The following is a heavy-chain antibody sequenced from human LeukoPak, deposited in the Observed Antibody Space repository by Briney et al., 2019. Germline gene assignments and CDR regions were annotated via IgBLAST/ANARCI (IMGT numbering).Heavy chain of an antibody. V-gene: IGHV3-53*01. CDR1: GFTVSDTH. J-gene: IGHJ4*02. D-gene: IGHD2-21*02. Sequence: GGSLRLSCAASGFTVSDTHMSWVRQAPGKGLEWVSAMYTGGTTYYAGSVKGRFTISRDNSKNTLYLHMNSLRAEDTAVYYCAKDEVTSGGGLASWGQGTLVTVSS. CDR2: MYTGGTT. CDR3: AKDEVTSGGGLAS.